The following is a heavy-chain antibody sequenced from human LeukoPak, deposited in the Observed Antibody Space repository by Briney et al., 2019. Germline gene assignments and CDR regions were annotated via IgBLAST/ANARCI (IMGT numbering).Heavy chain of an antibody. D-gene: IGHD4-11*01. V-gene: IGHV3-66*01. CDR1: GFTVSSNY. J-gene: IGHJ1*01. CDR3: ARGIRDYNDQLGYFQH. Sequence: GGSLRLSCAASGFTVSSNYMSWVRQAPGKGLEWVSVIYSGGSTYYADSVKGRFTISRDNTMKSLYLQMNSLRAEDTAVYYCARGIRDYNDQLGYFQHWGQGTLVTVSS. CDR2: IYSGGST.